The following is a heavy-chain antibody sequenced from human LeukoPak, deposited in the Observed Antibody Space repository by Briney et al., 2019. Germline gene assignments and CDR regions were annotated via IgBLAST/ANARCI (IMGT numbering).Heavy chain of an antibody. D-gene: IGHD3-22*01. CDR1: GFTVSSNY. CDR3: ASGNYYDSTMDV. V-gene: IGHV3-53*01. J-gene: IGHJ6*02. CDR2: IYSGGST. Sequence: GGPLRLSCAASGFTVSSNYMSWVRQAPGKGLEWVSVIYSGGSTYYADSVKGRSTISRDNSKNTLYLQMNSLRAEDTAVYYCASGNYYDSTMDVWGQGTTVTVSS.